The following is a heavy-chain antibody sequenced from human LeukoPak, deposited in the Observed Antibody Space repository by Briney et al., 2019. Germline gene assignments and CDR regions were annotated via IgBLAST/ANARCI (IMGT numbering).Heavy chain of an antibody. J-gene: IGHJ4*02. CDR1: GFTVSNYA. CDR3: AKWGDYDVLTGYYVSDY. Sequence: GGSLRLSCAASGFTVSNYAMSWVRQAPGKGLEWVSAITGSGGNTYYAGSVKGRFTISRDNSKNTLYLQMNSLRAEDTAVYYCAKWGDYDVLTGYYVSDYWGQGTLVTVSS. D-gene: IGHD3-9*01. CDR2: ITGSGGNT. V-gene: IGHV3-23*01.